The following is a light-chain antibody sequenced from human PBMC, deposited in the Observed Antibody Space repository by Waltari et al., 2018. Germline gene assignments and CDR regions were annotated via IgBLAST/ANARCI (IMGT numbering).Light chain of an antibody. V-gene: IGLV2-23*01. J-gene: IGLJ3*02. Sequence: QSALTQSASVSWSPGQSITISCTGSRSDVERHSLVSWYQHHPAKAPQNIIFDDSNRPTGVSKRISGSKSSNTASLTISGRQADDEEDYYCCSHAEGRTWVFGEGNKLNV. CDR2: DDS. CDR3: CSHAEGRTWV. CDR1: RSDVERHSL.